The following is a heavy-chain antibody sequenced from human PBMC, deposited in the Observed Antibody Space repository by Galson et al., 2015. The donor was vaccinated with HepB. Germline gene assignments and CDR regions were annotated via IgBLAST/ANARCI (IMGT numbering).Heavy chain of an antibody. V-gene: IGHV3-48*01. CDR2: ISSSSSTI. Sequence: SLRLSCAASRFTFSSYSLYWVRQAPGMGLEWVSYISSSSSTIYYADSVKGRFTISRDNAKNSLYLQMNSLRAEDTAVYYCARGTYGDYSFDYWGQGTLVTVSS. J-gene: IGHJ4*02. D-gene: IGHD4-17*01. CDR3: ARGTYGDYSFDY. CDR1: RFTFSSYS.